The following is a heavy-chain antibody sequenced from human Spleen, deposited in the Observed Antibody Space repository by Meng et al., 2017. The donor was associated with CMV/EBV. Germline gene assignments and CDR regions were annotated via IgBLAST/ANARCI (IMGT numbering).Heavy chain of an antibody. V-gene: IGHV1-2*02. CDR3: AREYHGTWYFDY. CDR1: GYTFTGYD. CDR2: INPNSGGT. Sequence: VQLVQAGDEVKKPGASVKVSCKASGYTFTGYDMHWVRQAPGQGLEWMGWINPNSGGTNYAQKFQGRVTMTRDTSISTAYMELSRLRSEDTAMYYCAREYHGTWYFDYWGQGTLVTVSS. J-gene: IGHJ4*02. D-gene: IGHD2-15*01.